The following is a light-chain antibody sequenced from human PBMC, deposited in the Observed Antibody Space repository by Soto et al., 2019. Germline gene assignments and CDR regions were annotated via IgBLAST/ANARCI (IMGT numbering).Light chain of an antibody. CDR1: QSISSY. CDR2: AAS. Sequence: DIQMTQSPSSLSASVGDRVTITCRASQSISSYLNWYQQKPGKAPKLLIYAASSLQSRVPSRFSGSGSGTDFTHTISSLQPEDFATYYCQQSYSTPRTFGQGTKVEIK. V-gene: IGKV1-39*01. CDR3: QQSYSTPRT. J-gene: IGKJ1*01.